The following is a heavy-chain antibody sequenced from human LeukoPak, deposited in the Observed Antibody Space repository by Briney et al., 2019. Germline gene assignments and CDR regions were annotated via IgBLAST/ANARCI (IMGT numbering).Heavy chain of an antibody. J-gene: IGHJ5*02. D-gene: IGHD1-1*01. CDR2: INPDSGGT. Sequence: GASVKVSCKASGYTFTDYHMHWVRQAPGQGLEWMGRINPDSGGTNYAQNFQGRVTMTRDTSISTAYMELYSLRSDDTAVYYCARELGGGTTREDWFDPWGQGTLVTVSS. CDR1: GYTFTDYH. CDR3: ARELGGGTTREDWFDP. V-gene: IGHV1-2*06.